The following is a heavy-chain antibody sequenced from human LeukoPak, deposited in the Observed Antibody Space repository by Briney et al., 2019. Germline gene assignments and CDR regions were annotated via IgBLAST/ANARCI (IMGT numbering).Heavy chain of an antibody. V-gene: IGHV4-34*01. CDR1: GGSFSGYY. CDR3: ARGPLRMVRGVIADY. D-gene: IGHD3-10*01. Sequence: SETLSLTCAVYGGSFSGYYWSWIRQPPGKGLEWIGEINHSGSTNYNPSLKSRVTISVDTSKNQFSLKLSSVTAADTAVYYCARGPLRMVRGVIADYWGQGTLVTVSS. CDR2: INHSGST. J-gene: IGHJ4*02.